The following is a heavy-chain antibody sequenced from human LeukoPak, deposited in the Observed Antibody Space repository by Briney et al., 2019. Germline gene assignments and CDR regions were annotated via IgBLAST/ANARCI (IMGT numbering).Heavy chain of an antibody. D-gene: IGHD3-22*01. CDR2: IYYSGST. J-gene: IGHJ4*02. V-gene: IGHV4-39*07. Sequence: SETLSLTCTVSGGSISSSSYYWGWIRQPPGKGLEWIGSIYYSGSTYYTPSLKSRVTISVDTSKNQFSLKLSSVTAADTAVYYCARGGYYYDSSGYYLFDYWGQGTLVTVSS. CDR3: ARGGYYYDSSGYYLFDY. CDR1: GGSISSSSYY.